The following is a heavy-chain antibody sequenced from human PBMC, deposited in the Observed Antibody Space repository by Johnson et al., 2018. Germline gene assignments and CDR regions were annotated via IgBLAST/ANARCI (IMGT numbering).Heavy chain of an antibody. CDR3: ARAGSGYSFDY. Sequence: QVQLQESGPGLVKPSETLSLTCTVSGGSISSYYWSWIRQPPGKGLEWIGYIYNSESTSYNPPLKSRVTISVDTSKNQFSLKLSAVTAADTAVYYCARAGSGYSFDYWGQGTLVTVSS. J-gene: IGHJ4*02. V-gene: IGHV4-59*01. CDR1: GGSISSYY. D-gene: IGHD3-22*01. CDR2: IYNSEST.